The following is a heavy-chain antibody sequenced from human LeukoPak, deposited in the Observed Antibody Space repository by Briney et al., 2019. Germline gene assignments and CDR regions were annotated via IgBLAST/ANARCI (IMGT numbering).Heavy chain of an antibody. J-gene: IGHJ4*02. Sequence: GGSLRLSCAASGFNFSDSYMNWIRQAPGKGLEYVSHISGGSRYTNYADSLKGRFTISRGNAKNSLYLQMNSLRVEDTAVYYCARGRYSSSSQPNDYWGQGILVTVSS. D-gene: IGHD6-6*01. CDR3: ARGRYSSSSQPNDY. CDR1: GFNFSDSY. V-gene: IGHV3-11*06. CDR2: ISGGSRYT.